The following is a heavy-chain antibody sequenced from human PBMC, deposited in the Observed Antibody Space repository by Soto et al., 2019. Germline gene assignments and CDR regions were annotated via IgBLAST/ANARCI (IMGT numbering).Heavy chain of an antibody. CDR3: ARDTPPTDY. Sequence: QVQLVQSGAEVKKPGASVKVSCKTSGYTFTSYHISWMRQAPGQGLEWMGWISAYNTNTNYAQKFQGRVTMTTDTLTSTAYMQLRSLISDDTAVYYCARDTPPTDYWGQGTLVTVSS. V-gene: IGHV1-18*01. CDR1: GYTFTSYH. CDR2: ISAYNTNT. J-gene: IGHJ4*02.